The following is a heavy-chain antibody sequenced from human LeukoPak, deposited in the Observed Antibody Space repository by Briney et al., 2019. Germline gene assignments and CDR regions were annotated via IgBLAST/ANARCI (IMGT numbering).Heavy chain of an antibody. CDR3: ARAAPLRYFDWSPVYYGMDV. CDR2: IYYSGST. V-gene: IGHV4-30-4*01. Sequence: PSETLSLTCTVSGGSISSGDYYWSWIRQPPGKGLEWIGYIYYSGSTYYNPSLKSRVTISVDTSKNQFSLKLSSVTAADTAVYYCARAAPLRYFDWSPVYYGMDVWDQGTTVTVSS. D-gene: IGHD3-9*01. CDR1: GGSISSGDYY. J-gene: IGHJ6*02.